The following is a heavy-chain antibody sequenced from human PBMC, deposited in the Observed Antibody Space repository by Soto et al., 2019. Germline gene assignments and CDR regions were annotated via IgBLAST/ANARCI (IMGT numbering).Heavy chain of an antibody. V-gene: IGHV1-69*06. CDR1: GGTFSSYA. J-gene: IGHJ4*02. CDR2: IIPIFGTA. D-gene: IGHD1-26*01. CDR3: ARRGKATYFDY. Sequence: QVQLVQSGAEVKKPGSSVKVSCKASGGTFSSYAISWVRQAPGQGLEWMGGIIPIFGTANYAQKFQGRVKISAGKFQNKAYMELSSLRSEDPAVFYCARRGKATYFDYWGQGTLVTVSS.